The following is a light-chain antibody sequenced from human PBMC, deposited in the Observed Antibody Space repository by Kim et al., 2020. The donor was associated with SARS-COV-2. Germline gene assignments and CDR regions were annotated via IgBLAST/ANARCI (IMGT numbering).Light chain of an antibody. CDR2: GAS. J-gene: IGKJ2*01. CDR1: QSVSSY. CDR3: QQYNNWPPYT. V-gene: IGKV3-15*01. Sequence: EMVVTQSPATLSVSPGERATLSCRVSQSVSSYLAWYQQKPGQAPRLLIYGASTRATGIPARFSGSGSGTEFTLTISSLQSEDFAVYYCQQYNNWPPYTFGQGTKLEIK.